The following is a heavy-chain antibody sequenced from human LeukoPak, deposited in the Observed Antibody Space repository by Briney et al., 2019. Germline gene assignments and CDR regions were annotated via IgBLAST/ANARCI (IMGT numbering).Heavy chain of an antibody. Sequence: GGSLRLSCAASGFTFSSYWMHWVRQAPGKGLVWVSRINRDGSSTSYADSVKGRFTISRDNAKNTLYLQMNSLRAEDTAVYYCARVSGKGLDPWGQGTLVTVSS. CDR3: ARVSGKGLDP. CDR2: INRDGSST. CDR1: GFTFSSYW. V-gene: IGHV3-74*01. J-gene: IGHJ5*02.